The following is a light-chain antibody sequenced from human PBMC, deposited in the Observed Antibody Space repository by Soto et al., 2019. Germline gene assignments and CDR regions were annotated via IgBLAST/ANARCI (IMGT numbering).Light chain of an antibody. V-gene: IGKV3-20*01. CDR2: DAS. J-gene: IGKJ4*01. CDR3: QQCGSSPPT. Sequence: EIVLTQSPGTLSLSPGERAALSCRASQSVSSRCLAWYQQKPGQAPRLLIYDASSRATGIPDRFSGSGSGADFTLTISSLEPEDFAVYYCQQCGSSPPTFGGGNKVEI. CDR1: QSVSSRC.